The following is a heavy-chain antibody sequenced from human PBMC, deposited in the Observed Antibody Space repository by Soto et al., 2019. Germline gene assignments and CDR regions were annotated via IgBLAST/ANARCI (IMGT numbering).Heavy chain of an antibody. D-gene: IGHD3-10*01. CDR3: ASPATGDYYGSGRAYYYFGVDV. Sequence: ASEVNFISYGIHWVIQNTGEGPEWVVVISFDGRSKDYADSVKGRFTISRDNSKNTLYLQMNSLRTEDTAVYYCASPATGDYYGSGRAYYYFGVDVWGKGTTV. CDR2: ISFDGRSK. V-gene: IGHV3-30*03. J-gene: IGHJ6*04. CDR1: EVNFISYG.